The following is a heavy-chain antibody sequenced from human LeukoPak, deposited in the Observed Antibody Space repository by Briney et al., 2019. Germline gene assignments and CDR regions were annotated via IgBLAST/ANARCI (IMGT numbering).Heavy chain of an antibody. V-gene: IGHV3-30-3*01. J-gene: IGHJ4*02. Sequence: PGRSLRLSCAASGFTFSSYAMHWVRQAPGKGLEWVAVISYDGSNKYYADSVKGRFTISRDNSKNTLYLQMNSLRAEDTAVYYCARDPGVLWFGELFTGYFDYWGQGTLVTVSS. CDR2: ISYDGSNK. D-gene: IGHD3-10*01. CDR3: ARDPGVLWFGELFTGYFDY. CDR1: GFTFSSYA.